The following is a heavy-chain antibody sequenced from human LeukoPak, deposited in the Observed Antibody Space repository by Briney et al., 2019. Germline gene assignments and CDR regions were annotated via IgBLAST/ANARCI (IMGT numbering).Heavy chain of an antibody. CDR2: IKQDGSEK. Sequence: GGSLRLSCAASGFTFSSYWMSWVRQAPGKGLEWVANIKQDGSEKYYVDSVKGRFTISRDNAKNSLYLQMNSLRAEDTALYYCARDLIPNLTGYYSPIDYWGQGTLVTVSS. CDR3: ARDLIPNLTGYYSPIDY. J-gene: IGHJ4*02. CDR1: GFTFSSYW. D-gene: IGHD3-9*01. V-gene: IGHV3-7*03.